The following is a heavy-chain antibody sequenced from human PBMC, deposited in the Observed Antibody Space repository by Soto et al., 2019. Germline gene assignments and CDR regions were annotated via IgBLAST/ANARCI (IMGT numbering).Heavy chain of an antibody. CDR2: IIPIFGTA. Sequence: QVQLVQSGAEVKKPGSSVKVSCKASGGTFSSYAIGWVRQAPGQGLEWMGGIIPIFGTANYAQKFQGRVTITADESTSTAYMELSTLRSVDTAVYYCARGWRSGDGYSVQYFQHWGQCTSVTVSS. J-gene: IGHJ1*01. CDR3: ARGWRSGDGYSVQYFQH. CDR1: GGTFSSYA. V-gene: IGHV1-69*12. D-gene: IGHD5-18*01.